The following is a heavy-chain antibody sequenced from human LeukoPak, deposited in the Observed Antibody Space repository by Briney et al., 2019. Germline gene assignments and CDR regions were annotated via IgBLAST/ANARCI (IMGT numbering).Heavy chain of an antibody. CDR2: VYYSGKT. V-gene: IGHV4-39*01. D-gene: IGHD4-17*01. J-gene: IGHJ4*02. CDR3: ARQGYADFSPRPFDY. Sequence: SETLSLTCTVSGGSISSDGYYWGWIRQPPGKGLEWIGSVYYSGKTNYNSSLKNRVTISVDTSKNQFSLKLRSVTAADTAVFYCARQGYADFSPRPFDYWGQGTLVTVSS. CDR1: GGSISSDGYY.